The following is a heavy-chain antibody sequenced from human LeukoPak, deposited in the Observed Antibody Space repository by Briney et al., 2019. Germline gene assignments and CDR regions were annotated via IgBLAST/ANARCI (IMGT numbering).Heavy chain of an antibody. CDR3: ARHDAYSSSPFDY. D-gene: IGHD6-6*01. CDR1: GYSFITYW. Sequence: GESLKISCQTSGYSFITYWLGWVRQSPGTGLEWVGAIYPDDSDTRYSPSFQGQVAISADRSIRTAYLQWSSLKASDTAMYYCARHDAYSSSPFDYWGQGALVTVSS. J-gene: IGHJ4*02. CDR2: IYPDDSDT. V-gene: IGHV5-51*01.